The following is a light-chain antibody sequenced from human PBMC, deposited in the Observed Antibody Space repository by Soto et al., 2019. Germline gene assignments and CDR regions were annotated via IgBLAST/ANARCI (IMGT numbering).Light chain of an antibody. J-gene: IGLJ2*01. Sequence: QLVLTQSPSASASLGASVKLTCTLSSGHSNYVIAWHQQQPEKGPRYLMKLNSDGSHSKGDGFPDRFSGSSSGAERYLTISSLQSEDEADYYCQTWDTGIRVFGGGTKLTVL. CDR3: QTWDTGIRV. CDR2: LNSDGSH. CDR1: SGHSNYV. V-gene: IGLV4-69*01.